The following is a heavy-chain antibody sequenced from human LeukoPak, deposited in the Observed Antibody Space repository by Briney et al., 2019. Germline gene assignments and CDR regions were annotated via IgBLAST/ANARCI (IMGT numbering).Heavy chain of an antibody. V-gene: IGHV1-2*06. Sequence: ASVKVSCKASGGTFSSYAISWVRQAPGQGLEWMGRINPNSGGTNYAQKFQGRVTMTRDTSISTAYMELSRLRSDDTAVYYCAKGSGVPAATHYYYYGMDVWGQGTTVTVSS. D-gene: IGHD2-2*01. CDR3: AKGSGVPAATHYYYYGMDV. CDR2: INPNSGGT. J-gene: IGHJ6*02. CDR1: GGTFSSYA.